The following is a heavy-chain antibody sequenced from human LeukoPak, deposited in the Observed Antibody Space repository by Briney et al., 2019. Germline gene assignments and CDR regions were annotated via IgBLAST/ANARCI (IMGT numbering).Heavy chain of an antibody. Sequence: SETLSLTCTVSGGSISSSSYYWGWIRQPPGKGLEWIGSIYYSGSTYYNPSLKSRVTISVDTSKNQFSLKLSSVTAADTAVYYCARVSSSSWYRTYYYYYYMDVWGKGTTVTVSS. CDR3: ARVSSSSWYRTYYYYYYMDV. J-gene: IGHJ6*03. CDR2: IYYSGST. V-gene: IGHV4-39*07. CDR1: GGSISSSSYY. D-gene: IGHD6-13*01.